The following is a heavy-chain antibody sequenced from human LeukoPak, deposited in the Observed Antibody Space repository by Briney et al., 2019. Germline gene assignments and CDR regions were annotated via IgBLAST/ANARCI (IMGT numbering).Heavy chain of an antibody. Sequence: SETLSLTCTVSGGSISSYYWSWIRQPAGKGLEWIGCIYTSGSTNYNPSLKSRVTMSVDTSKNQFSLKLSSVTAADTAVYYCARDRAFSDILTGYPAPYYYYGMDVWGQGTTVTVSS. CDR3: ARDRAFSDILTGYPAPYYYYGMDV. V-gene: IGHV4-4*07. CDR2: IYTSGST. CDR1: GGSISSYY. J-gene: IGHJ6*02. D-gene: IGHD3-9*01.